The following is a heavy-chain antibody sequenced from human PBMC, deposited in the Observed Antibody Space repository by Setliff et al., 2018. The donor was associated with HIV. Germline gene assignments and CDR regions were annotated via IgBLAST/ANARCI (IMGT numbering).Heavy chain of an antibody. Sequence: PSETLSLTCTVSGGSISSGNYYWSWIRQPAGKGLEWIGHIYISGSTNYNPSLKGRVTLSLDTSKNQFSLKLTSVAAADTAMYYCASAGYPYRGVWFDPWGQGTLVTVSS. V-gene: IGHV4-61*09. J-gene: IGHJ5*02. CDR2: IYISGST. D-gene: IGHD6-25*01. CDR3: ASAGYPYRGVWFDP. CDR1: GGSISSGNYY.